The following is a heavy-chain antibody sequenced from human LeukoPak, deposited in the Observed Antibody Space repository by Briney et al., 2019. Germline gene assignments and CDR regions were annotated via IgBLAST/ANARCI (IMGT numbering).Heavy chain of an antibody. D-gene: IGHD2-21*02. J-gene: IGHJ4*02. V-gene: IGHV3-33*01. CDR1: GFTFSSYG. CDR2: IWYDGNNK. Sequence: PGGSLRLSCAASGFTFSSYGLHWVRQAPGKGLEWVAGIWYDGNNKYYADSVKGRFAISRDNSKNTLYVQMNSLRAEDTAVYYCARDSCGGDCYPFGYWGQGTLVTVSS. CDR3: ARDSCGGDCYPFGY.